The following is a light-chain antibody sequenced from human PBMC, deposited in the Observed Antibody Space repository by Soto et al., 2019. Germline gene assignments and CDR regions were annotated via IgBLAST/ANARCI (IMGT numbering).Light chain of an antibody. Sequence: EIVLTQSPTTLSVSPGERATRSCRASQNIGINLAWFQQKPGQPPRLLIYDASTRATDIPARFSGSGSGPEFTLLISSLQSEDVAVYYCLQNNNWPLTYTFGQGTKLDIK. CDR3: LQNNNWPLTYT. CDR2: DAS. V-gene: IGKV3-15*01. J-gene: IGKJ2*01. CDR1: QNIGIN.